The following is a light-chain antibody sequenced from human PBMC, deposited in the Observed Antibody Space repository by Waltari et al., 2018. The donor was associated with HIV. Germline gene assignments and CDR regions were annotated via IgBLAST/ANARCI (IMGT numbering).Light chain of an antibody. CDR1: QRVSSN. CDR2: GAS. J-gene: IGKJ2*01. Sequence: EIVMTQSPATLSVSTGARATLVCRSSQRVSSNLAWYQQKPGQAPRLLIYGASTRATGIPARFSGSGSGTEFTLTISSLQSEDFAVYYCQQYNNWPPMYTFGQGTKLEIK. CDR3: QQYNNWPPMYT. V-gene: IGKV3-15*01.